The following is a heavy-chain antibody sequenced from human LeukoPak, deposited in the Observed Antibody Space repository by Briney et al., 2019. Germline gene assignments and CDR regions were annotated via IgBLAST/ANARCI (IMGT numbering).Heavy chain of an antibody. D-gene: IGHD3-10*01. J-gene: IGHJ4*02. CDR3: AGGLLWFGELLR. V-gene: IGHV4-39*07. Sequence: SETLSLTCTVSGGSISSSSYYWGWIRQPPGKGLEWIGSIYYSGSTYYNPSLKSRVTISVDTSKNQFSLKLSSVTAADTAVYYCAGGLLWFGELLRWGQGTLVTVSS. CDR2: IYYSGST. CDR1: GGSISSSSYY.